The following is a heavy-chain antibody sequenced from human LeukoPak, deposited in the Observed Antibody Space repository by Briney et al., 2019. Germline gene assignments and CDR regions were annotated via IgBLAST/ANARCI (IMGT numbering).Heavy chain of an antibody. J-gene: IGHJ4*02. D-gene: IGHD5-12*01. Sequence: KPSETLSLTCTVSGGSISSSSYYWGWIRQPPGKGLEWIGSIYYSGSTYYNPSLKSRVTISVDTSKNQFSLKLSSVTAADTAVYYCARVYSGYVGYWGQGTLVTVSS. CDR2: IYYSGST. CDR1: GGSISSSSYY. CDR3: ARVYSGYVGY. V-gene: IGHV4-39*07.